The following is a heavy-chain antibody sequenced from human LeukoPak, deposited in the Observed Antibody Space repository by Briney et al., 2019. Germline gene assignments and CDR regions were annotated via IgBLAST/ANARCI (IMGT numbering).Heavy chain of an antibody. CDR1: GFTFSSYA. D-gene: IGHD6-6*01. V-gene: IGHV3-23*01. CDR2: ISGSVGST. CDR3: ANVRWDSSSSYYFDY. J-gene: IGHJ4*02. Sequence: GGSLRLSCAASGFTFSSYAMSWVRQAPGKGLEWVSAISGSVGSTYYADSVKGRFTISRDNSKNTLYLQMNSLRAEVTAVYYCANVRWDSSSSYYFDYWGQGTLVTVSS.